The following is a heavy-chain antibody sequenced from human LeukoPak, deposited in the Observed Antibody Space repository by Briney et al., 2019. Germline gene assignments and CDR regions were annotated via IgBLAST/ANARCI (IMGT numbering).Heavy chain of an antibody. J-gene: IGHJ3*02. V-gene: IGHV1-24*01. D-gene: IGHD3-10*02. CDR1: GYTLTELS. CDR3: ARVMLRGGQDAFDI. Sequence: ASVKVSCKVSGYTLTELSMHWVRQAPGKGLEWMGGFDPEDGETIYAQKFQDRVTMTEDTSTDTAYMELSSLRSEDTAVYYRARVMLRGGQDAFDIWGQGTMVTVSS. CDR2: FDPEDGET.